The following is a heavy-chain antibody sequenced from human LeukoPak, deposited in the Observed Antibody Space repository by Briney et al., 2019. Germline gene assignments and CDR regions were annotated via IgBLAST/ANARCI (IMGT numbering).Heavy chain of an antibody. D-gene: IGHD6-19*01. CDR1: GFTFSSYW. Sequence: GGSLRLSCAASGFTFSSYWMRWVRQAPGKGLVWVSRINTDGSSTSYADSVKGRFTISRDNAKNTLYLQMNSLRAEDTAVYYCARDRDSSGWSGGFDYWGQGTLVTVSS. V-gene: IGHV3-74*01. CDR2: INTDGSST. J-gene: IGHJ4*02. CDR3: ARDRDSSGWSGGFDY.